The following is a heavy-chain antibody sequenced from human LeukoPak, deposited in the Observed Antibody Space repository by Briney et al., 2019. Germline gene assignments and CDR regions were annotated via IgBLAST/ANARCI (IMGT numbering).Heavy chain of an antibody. D-gene: IGHD4-17*01. V-gene: IGHV1-18*01. CDR2: IITYNGNT. CDR3: AKTTVTSEEYFYYYMDV. CDR1: GYTFTSYG. Sequence: SVKVSCKTSGYTFTSYGLSWVRQAPGQGLEWMGCIITYNGNTYYSQKLQGRVTMTTDTSTSTTYMELRSLRSDDTAVYYCAKTTVTSEEYFYYYMDVWGKGTTVTVSS. J-gene: IGHJ6*03.